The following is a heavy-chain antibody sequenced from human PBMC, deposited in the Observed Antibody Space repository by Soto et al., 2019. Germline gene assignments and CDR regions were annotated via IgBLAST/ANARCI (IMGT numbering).Heavy chain of an antibody. CDR2: IYYSGST. J-gene: IGHJ6*02. D-gene: IGHD3-3*01. CDR1: GDSVTSGDYY. Sequence: GPGQTSETLSLTCTVSGDSVTSGDYYWSWIRQPPGKGLEWIGYIYYSGSTNYNPSLKSRVTISVDTSKNQFSLKLSSVTAADTAVYYCARESYDFWSGYYYYYGMDVWGQGTTVTVSS. CDR3: ARESYDFWSGYYYYYGMDV. V-gene: IGHV4-61*08.